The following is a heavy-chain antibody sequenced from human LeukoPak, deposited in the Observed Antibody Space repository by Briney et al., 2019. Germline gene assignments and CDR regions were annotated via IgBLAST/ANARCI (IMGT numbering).Heavy chain of an antibody. J-gene: IGHJ3*02. CDR2: IYTSGST. CDR1: GGSICSGSYY. CDR3: ARARGKVPAARANAFDI. V-gene: IGHV4-61*02. D-gene: IGHD2-2*01. Sequence: MPSETLSLTCTVSGGSICSGSYYWSWIRQPAGKGLEWIGRIYTSGSTNYNPSLKSRVTISVDTSKNQFSLKLSSVTAADTAVYYCARARGKVPAARANAFDIWGQGTMVTVSS.